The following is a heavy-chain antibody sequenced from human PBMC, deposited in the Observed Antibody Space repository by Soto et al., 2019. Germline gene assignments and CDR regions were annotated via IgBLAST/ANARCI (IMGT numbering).Heavy chain of an antibody. CDR1: GYTFTRYG. J-gene: IGHJ6*02. Sequence: QGHLVQSEAEVKKSGASVKVSCKASGYTFTRYGISWVRQAPGQGLEWMGWISGYNGDTNYAQKFQGRVSXTIXXSXPTAYMELRSLTSDDTAVYYCAKNGQPPYYYYGLDVWGQGTKVTVSS. CDR3: AKNGQPPYYYYGLDV. CDR2: ISGYNGDT. D-gene: IGHD2-8*01. V-gene: IGHV1-18*01.